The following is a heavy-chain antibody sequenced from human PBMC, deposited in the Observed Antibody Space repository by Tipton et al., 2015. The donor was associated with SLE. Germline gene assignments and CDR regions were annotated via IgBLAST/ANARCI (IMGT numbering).Heavy chain of an antibody. D-gene: IGHD6-25*01. V-gene: IGHV4-39*07. CDR1: GDSITRISYY. CDR3: GGGPLFDY. Sequence: TLSLTCSVSGDSITRISYYWGWIRQPPGRGLEWIGSVSFGGTTYYNPSLESRVTISVDTSKNQFSLKLSSVTAADTAAYYCGGGPLFDYWGQGTLITVSS. CDR2: VSFGGTT. J-gene: IGHJ4*02.